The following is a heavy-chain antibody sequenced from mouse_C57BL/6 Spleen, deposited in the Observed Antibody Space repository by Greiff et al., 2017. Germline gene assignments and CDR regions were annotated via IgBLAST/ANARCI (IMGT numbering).Heavy chain of an antibody. Sequence: VKLMESGPGLVAPSQSLSITCTVSGFSLTSYAISWVRQPPGQGLEWLGVIWTGGGTNDNSALKSILSISKDNCTIQVFLKMNSLQTYDTSRYYFARKDDIYAMDYWGQGTSVTVSS. CDR3: ARKDDIYAMDY. V-gene: IGHV2-9-1*01. CDR2: IWTGGGT. J-gene: IGHJ4*01. CDR1: GFSLTSYA.